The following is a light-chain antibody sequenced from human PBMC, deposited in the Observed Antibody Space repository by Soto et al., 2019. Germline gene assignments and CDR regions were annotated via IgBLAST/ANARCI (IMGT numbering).Light chain of an antibody. CDR1: SSNIGNNA. V-gene: IGLV1-36*01. CDR3: AAWDDSLNGPV. J-gene: IGLJ3*02. CDR2: YDD. Sequence: QAVVTQPPPVSEAPRQRVTISCSGSSSNIGNNAVNWYQQLPGKAPKLLIYYDDLLPSGVSDRFSGSKSGTSASLAISGLQSEDEADYYCAAWDDSLNGPVFGGGTKLTVL.